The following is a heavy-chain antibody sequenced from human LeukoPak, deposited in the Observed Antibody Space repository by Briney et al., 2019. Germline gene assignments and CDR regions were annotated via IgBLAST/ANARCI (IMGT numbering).Heavy chain of an antibody. CDR2: IYSDGNT. CDR3: ARGVDTLAANTFSY. D-gene: IGHD5-12*01. V-gene: IGHV3-53*01. J-gene: IGHJ6*01. CDR1: GFTFITND. Sequence: AGGSLRLSRAASGFTFITNDMTWVRQAPGKGLEWVSVIYSDGNTKYTDSVQGRFTISRDNSKNTLYLQMNSLSADDTTVYYCARGVDTLAANTFSYWGPGNPGTVSP.